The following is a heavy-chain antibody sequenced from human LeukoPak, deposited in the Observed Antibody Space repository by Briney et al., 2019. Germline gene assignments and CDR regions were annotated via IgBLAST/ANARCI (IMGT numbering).Heavy chain of an antibody. CDR2: ISYSGST. CDR3: AREGTAGTNLNWFDP. J-gene: IGHJ5*02. D-gene: IGHD1-1*01. Sequence: TSETLSLTCTVSGGSISSCYWSWIRQPPGKGLEWIGYISYSGSTNFNPSLKSRVTISVDTSKNQFSLKLSSVTAADTAVYYCAREGTAGTNLNWFDPWGQGTLVTVSS. CDR1: GGSISSCY. V-gene: IGHV4-59*01.